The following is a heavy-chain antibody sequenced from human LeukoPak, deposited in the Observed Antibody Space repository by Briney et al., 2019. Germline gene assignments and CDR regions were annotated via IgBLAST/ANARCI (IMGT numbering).Heavy chain of an antibody. Sequence: ASVKVSCKVSGYTLTELSMHWVRQAPGQGLEWMGIINPSGGSTSYAQKFQGRVTMTRDTSTSTVYMELSSLRSEDTAVYYCARDGDIVVVPAAIRTSYFDYWGQGTLVTVSS. D-gene: IGHD2-2*02. CDR2: INPSGGST. CDR1: GYTLTELS. V-gene: IGHV1-46*01. CDR3: ARDGDIVVVPAAIRTSYFDY. J-gene: IGHJ4*02.